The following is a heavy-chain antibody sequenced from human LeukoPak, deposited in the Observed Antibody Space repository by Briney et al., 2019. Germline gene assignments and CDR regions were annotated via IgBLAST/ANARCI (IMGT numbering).Heavy chain of an antibody. CDR1: GFAFSTYS. CDR2: ISSGSSYI. J-gene: IGHJ4*02. D-gene: IGHD3-10*01. Sequence: PGGSLRLSCAASGFAFSTYSMNCVRQAPGKGLEWVSSISSGSSYIYYTDSVKGRFTISRDNAKNSLYLQMNSLRAEDTALYYCARDSKYGSGSYPIDYWGQGTLVTVPS. V-gene: IGHV3-21*01. CDR3: ARDSKYGSGSYPIDY.